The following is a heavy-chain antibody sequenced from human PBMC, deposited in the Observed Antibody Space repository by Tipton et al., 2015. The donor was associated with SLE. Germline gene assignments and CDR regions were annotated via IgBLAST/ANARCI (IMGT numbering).Heavy chain of an antibody. CDR2: IYYSGST. J-gene: IGHJ5*02. D-gene: IGHD7-27*01. V-gene: IGHV4-59*04. CDR1: GGSISRHY. Sequence: TLSLTCTVSGGSISRHYWHWIRQSPGKGLEWIGNIYYSGSTYYNPSLNSGVVISLDTDQFSLEVRSVTAADTAVYFCAASRAKTLGNWFDPWGQGTLVTVSS. CDR3: AASRAKTLGNWFDP.